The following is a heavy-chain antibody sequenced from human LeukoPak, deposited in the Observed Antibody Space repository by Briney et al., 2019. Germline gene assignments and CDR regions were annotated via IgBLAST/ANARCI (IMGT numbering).Heavy chain of an antibody. D-gene: IGHD5-18*01. CDR3: ARARIQLWFPFDY. CDR1: GFTFSDYY. J-gene: IGHJ4*02. Sequence: GGSLRLSCAASGFTFSDYYMSWIRQAPGKGLEWVSHISSSGSTIYYADSVKGRFTISRDNAKNSLYLQMNSLRAEDTAVYYCARARIQLWFPFDYWGQGTLVTVSS. V-gene: IGHV3-11*01. CDR2: ISSSGSTI.